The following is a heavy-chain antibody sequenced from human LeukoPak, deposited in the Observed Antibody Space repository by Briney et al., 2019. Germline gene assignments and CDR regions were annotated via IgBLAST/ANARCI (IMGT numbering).Heavy chain of an antibody. CDR1: GFTFSNYA. V-gene: IGHV3-23*01. Sequence: GGSLRLSCAASGFTFSNYAMSWVRQAPGKGLEWVSAITGSGGNTYYADSVKGRFTISRDNSRNTVFLQMNSLRAEDTAVYYCAKWGDYDVLTGYYVSDYWGQGTLVTVSS. CDR3: AKWGDYDVLTGYYVSDY. J-gene: IGHJ4*02. CDR2: ITGSGGNT. D-gene: IGHD3-9*01.